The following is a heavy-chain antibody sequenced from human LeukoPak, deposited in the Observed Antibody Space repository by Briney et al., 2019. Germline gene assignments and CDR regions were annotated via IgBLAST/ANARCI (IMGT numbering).Heavy chain of an antibody. CDR1: GFTFSSYA. Sequence: GGSLRLSCVASGFTFSSYAMHWVRQAPGKGLEWVAVISYDGSNKYYADSVKGRFTISRDNSKNTLYLQMNSLRAEDTAVYYCARAPQGYCSGGSCYSNWFDPWGQGTLVTVSS. CDR2: ISYDGSNK. J-gene: IGHJ5*02. V-gene: IGHV3-30*04. CDR3: ARAPQGYCSGGSCYSNWFDP. D-gene: IGHD2-15*01.